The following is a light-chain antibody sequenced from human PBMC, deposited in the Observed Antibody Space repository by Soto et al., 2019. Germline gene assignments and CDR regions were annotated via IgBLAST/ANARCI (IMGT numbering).Light chain of an antibody. J-gene: IGLJ2*01. CDR1: SSDIGGYNY. V-gene: IGLV2-14*01. Sequence: QSALTQPASVSGSPGQSITISCTGTSSDIGGYNYVSWYQHHPGKAPKLMISEVSHRPSGVSYRFSGSKSGNTASLTISGLQAEDEAIYYCSSYTSSSTHVVFGGGTKLTVL. CDR2: EVS. CDR3: SSYTSSSTHVV.